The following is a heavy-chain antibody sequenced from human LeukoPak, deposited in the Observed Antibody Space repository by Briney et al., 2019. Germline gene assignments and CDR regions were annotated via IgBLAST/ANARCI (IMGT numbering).Heavy chain of an antibody. J-gene: IGHJ3*02. D-gene: IGHD1-26*01. Sequence: GGSLSLSCAASGFTFSSYAMSWVRQAPGKGLEWVSAISGSGGSTCYADSVKGRFTISRDNSKNTLYLQMNSLRAEDTAVYYCAKDFRYSGSYLGGDAFDIWGQGTMVTVSS. CDR3: AKDFRYSGSYLGGDAFDI. V-gene: IGHV3-23*01. CDR1: GFTFSSYA. CDR2: ISGSGGST.